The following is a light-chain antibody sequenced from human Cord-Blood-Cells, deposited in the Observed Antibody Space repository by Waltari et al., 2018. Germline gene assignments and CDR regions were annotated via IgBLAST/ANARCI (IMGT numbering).Light chain of an antibody. J-gene: IGKJ5*01. CDR2: EVS. V-gene: IGKV2D-29*01. Sequence: DIVMTQTPLSLSVTPGQPASLSCKSRPRLLHSDGKTYLYCYLPKPGQPPQLLSYEVSNRFYGVPDRFSGSGSGADFTLKISRLEAEDVGVYYCMQSIQLPITSGRGTRLEIK. CDR3: MQSIQLPIT. CDR1: PRLLHSDGKTY.